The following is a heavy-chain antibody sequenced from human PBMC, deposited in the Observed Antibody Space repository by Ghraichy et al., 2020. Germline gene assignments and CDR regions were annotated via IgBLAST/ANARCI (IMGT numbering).Heavy chain of an antibody. D-gene: IGHD3-22*01. CDR2: ISYDGSNK. Sequence: GGSLRLSCAASGFTFSSYGMHWVRQAPGKGLEWVAVISYDGSNKYYADSVKGRFTISRDTSKNTLYLQMNSLRAEDTAVYYCAKDLVYYDSSGFPPAYWGQGTLVTVSS. CDR3: AKDLVYYDSSGFPPAY. CDR1: GFTFSSYG. V-gene: IGHV3-30*18. J-gene: IGHJ4*02.